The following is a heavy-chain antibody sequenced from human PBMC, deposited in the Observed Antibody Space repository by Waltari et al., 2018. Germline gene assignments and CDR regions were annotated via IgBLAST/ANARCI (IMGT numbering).Heavy chain of an antibody. Sequence: QLQLQESGPGLVKPSETLSLTCTVSGGSISSSSYYWGWIRQPPGKGLEWIGSFYYSGSTYYNPSLKSRVTISVDTSKNQFSLKLSSVTAADTAVYYCATGTGATESDAFDIWGQGTMVTVSS. CDR3: ATGTGATESDAFDI. CDR1: GGSISSSSYY. J-gene: IGHJ3*02. V-gene: IGHV4-39*07. CDR2: FYYSGST. D-gene: IGHD1-26*01.